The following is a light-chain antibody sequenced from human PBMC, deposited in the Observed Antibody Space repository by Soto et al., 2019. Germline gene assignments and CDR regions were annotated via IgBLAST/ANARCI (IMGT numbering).Light chain of an antibody. V-gene: IGLV1-47*01. CDR3: AAWDDSLSARWV. Sequence: QSVLTQPPSASGTPGQRVTISCSGSSSNIGSNYVYWYQQLPGTAPKLLIYRNNQRPSGVPDRFSGSKSGTSASLAISGLRSEDEADYYCAAWDDSLSARWVFGGGTKVTVL. CDR1: SSNIGSNY. CDR2: RNN. J-gene: IGLJ3*02.